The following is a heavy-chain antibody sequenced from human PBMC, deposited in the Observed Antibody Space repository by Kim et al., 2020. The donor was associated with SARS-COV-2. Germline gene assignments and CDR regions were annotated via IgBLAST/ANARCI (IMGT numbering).Heavy chain of an antibody. V-gene: IGHV3-33*05. J-gene: IGHJ6*02. CDR3: ARDRMDV. CDR2: ISYDGSNK. Sequence: GQSLRLSCAASGFTFSSYGMHWVRQAPGKGLEWVAVISYDGSNKYYADSVKGRFTISRDNSKNTLYLQMNSLRAEDTAVYYCARDRMDVWGQGTTVTVSS. CDR1: GFTFSSYG.